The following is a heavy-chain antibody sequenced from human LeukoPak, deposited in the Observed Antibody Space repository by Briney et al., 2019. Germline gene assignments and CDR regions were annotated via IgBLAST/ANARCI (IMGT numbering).Heavy chain of an antibody. Sequence: PSETLSLTCAVSGYSIGSGYYWGWIRQPPGKGLEWIGSIYHSGSTYYNPSLKSRVTISVDTSKNQFSLKLSSVTAADTAVYYCARDGGSYYGSGSYYKTNWFDPWGQGTLVTVSS. J-gene: IGHJ5*02. D-gene: IGHD3-10*01. CDR2: IYHSGST. CDR1: GYSIGSGYY. V-gene: IGHV4-38-2*02. CDR3: ARDGGSYYGSGSYYKTNWFDP.